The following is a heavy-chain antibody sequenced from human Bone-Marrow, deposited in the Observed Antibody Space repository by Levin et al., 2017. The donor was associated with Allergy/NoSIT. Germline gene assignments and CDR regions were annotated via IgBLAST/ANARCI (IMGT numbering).Heavy chain of an antibody. CDR1: GGSVNSAHYY. CDR3: AGDTSGSWRDGFDI. D-gene: IGHD3-3*01. Sequence: NPSETLSLTCTVSGGSVNSAHYYWTWIRQPPGKGLEWIGHIYYSGSSSSNPSLKSRVTISLATSTNQFSLNLSSVTAADTAVYYCAGDTSGSWRDGFDIWGQGTMVAVSS. V-gene: IGHV4-61*01. J-gene: IGHJ3*02. CDR2: IYYSGSS.